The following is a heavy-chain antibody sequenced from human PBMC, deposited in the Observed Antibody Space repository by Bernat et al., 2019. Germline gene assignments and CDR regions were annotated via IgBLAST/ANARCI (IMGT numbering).Heavy chain of an antibody. D-gene: IGHD1-26*01. CDR3: AAAESSGSSPFDY. J-gene: IGHJ4*02. CDR2: ISWDGGST. CDR1: GFTFDDYT. Sequence: EVQLVESGGVVVQPGGSLRLSCAASGFTFDDYTMHWVRQAPGKGLEWVSLISWDGGSTYYADSVKGRFTISRDNSKNSLYLQMNSLRTEDTALYYCAAAESSGSSPFDYWGQGTLVTVSS. V-gene: IGHV3-43*01.